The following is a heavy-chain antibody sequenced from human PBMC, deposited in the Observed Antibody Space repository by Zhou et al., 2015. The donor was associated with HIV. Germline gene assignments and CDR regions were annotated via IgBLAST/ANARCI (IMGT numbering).Heavy chain of an antibody. CDR2: ISNDGSNK. CDR1: GFTFSNYG. Sequence: QVQLVQSGGGVVQPGRSLRVSCAASGFTFSNYGMHWVRQAPGKGLEWVAVISNDGSNKYYTDSVKGRFTISRVNSKNTLYLQMNSLRPEDTAVYYCVKEASSGSYRTADYFGQGTLVTVSS. V-gene: IGHV3-30*18. CDR3: VKEASSGSYRTADY. D-gene: IGHD3-22*01. J-gene: IGHJ4*02.